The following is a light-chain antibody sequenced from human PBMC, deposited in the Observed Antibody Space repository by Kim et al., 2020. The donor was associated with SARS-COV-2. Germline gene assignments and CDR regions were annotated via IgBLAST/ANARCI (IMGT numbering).Light chain of an antibody. CDR1: QDIRND. J-gene: IGKJ1*01. V-gene: IGKV1-17*01. CDR3: LQYKSYPWT. Sequence: DIQMTQSPSSLSASVGDRVTITCRASQDIRNDLGWYEHKPGKAPKRLIYEASSLQSGVPSRFSGSGSGTEFTLTISSLQPEDFATYYCLQYKSYPWTFGQGTKVDIK. CDR2: EAS.